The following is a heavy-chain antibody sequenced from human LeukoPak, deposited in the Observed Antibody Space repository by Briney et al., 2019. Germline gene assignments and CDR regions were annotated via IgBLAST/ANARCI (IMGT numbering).Heavy chain of an antibody. CDR2: IYKSGST. D-gene: IGHD1-1*01. J-gene: IGHJ3*02. Sequence: PSETLSLTCTVSGGSISSYYWSWIRQPPGKGLEWIGNIYKSGSTNYNPSLKSRVTMSVDTSKNQFSLRLNSVTAADTGVYYCARLSTGPYGLGAFDIWGQGTMVTVSS. CDR1: GGSISSYY. CDR3: ARLSTGPYGLGAFDI. V-gene: IGHV4-59*08.